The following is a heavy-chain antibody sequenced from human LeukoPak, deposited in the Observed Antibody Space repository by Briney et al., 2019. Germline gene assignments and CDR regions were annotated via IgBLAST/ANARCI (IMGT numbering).Heavy chain of an antibody. CDR1: GGTFSSYA. D-gene: IGHD3-9*01. CDR3: ARGYFDWFYYYYYMDV. V-gene: IGHV1-18*01. Sequence: ASVKVSCKASGGTFSSYAISWVRQAPGQGLEWMGGIIPDYGTTNYAQKLQGRVTMTTDTSTSTAYMELRSLRSDDTAVYYCARGYFDWFYYYYYMDVWGKGTTVTVSS. J-gene: IGHJ6*03. CDR2: IIPDYGTT.